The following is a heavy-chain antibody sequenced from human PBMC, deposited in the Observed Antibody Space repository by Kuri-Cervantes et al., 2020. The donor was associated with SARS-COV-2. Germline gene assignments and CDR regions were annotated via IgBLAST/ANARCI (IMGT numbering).Heavy chain of an antibody. Sequence: GESLKISCAASGFTFSSYAMSWVRQAPGKGLEWVSYISSSGSTIYYADSVKGRFTISRDNAKNSLYLQMNSLRAEDTAVYYCASDTDYDFWSDDYYGMDVWGQGTTVTVSS. J-gene: IGHJ6*02. D-gene: IGHD3-3*01. CDR3: ASDTDYDFWSDDYYGMDV. CDR1: GFTFSSYA. V-gene: IGHV3-48*04. CDR2: ISSSGSTI.